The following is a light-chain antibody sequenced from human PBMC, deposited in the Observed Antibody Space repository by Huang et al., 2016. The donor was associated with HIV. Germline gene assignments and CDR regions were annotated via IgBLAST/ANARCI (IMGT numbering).Light chain of an antibody. J-gene: IGKJ1*01. CDR3: QQYNNWLA. Sequence: EIVMTQSPATLAVSPGERATHSCRASQTVNSNLAWYQHKPGQAPRLLIDGAATRATGVPARFSGSGSGTKFTLTISSLQSEDFAVYYCQQYNNWLAFGQGTKVEIK. V-gene: IGKV3-15*01. CDR1: QTVNSN. CDR2: GAA.